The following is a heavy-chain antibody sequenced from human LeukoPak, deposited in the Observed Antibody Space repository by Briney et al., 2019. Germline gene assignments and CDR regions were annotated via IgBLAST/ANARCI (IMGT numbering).Heavy chain of an antibody. CDR1: SGSISSYY. Sequence: SETLSLTCTVSSGSISSYYWSWIRQPPGKGLEWIGYIYYSGSTNYNPSLKSRVTISVDTSKNQFSLKLSSVTAADTAVYYCARLRITGTTLYYFDYWGQGTLVTVSS. V-gene: IGHV4-59*01. CDR3: ARLRITGTTLYYFDY. J-gene: IGHJ4*02. CDR2: IYYSGST. D-gene: IGHD1-20*01.